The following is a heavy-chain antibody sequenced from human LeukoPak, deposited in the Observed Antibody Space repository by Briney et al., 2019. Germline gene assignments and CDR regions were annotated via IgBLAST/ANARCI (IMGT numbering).Heavy chain of an antibody. V-gene: IGHV3-9*01. Sequence: GRSLRLSCAASGFTFDDYAMHWVRQAPGKGLEWVSGISWNSGSIGYADSVKGRFTISRDNAKNSLYLQMNSLRAEDTALYYCAKAAGVSASGYYYYYGMDVWGQGTTVTVSS. D-gene: IGHD3-10*01. CDR1: GFTFDDYA. CDR2: ISWNSGSI. J-gene: IGHJ6*02. CDR3: AKAAGVSASGYYYYYGMDV.